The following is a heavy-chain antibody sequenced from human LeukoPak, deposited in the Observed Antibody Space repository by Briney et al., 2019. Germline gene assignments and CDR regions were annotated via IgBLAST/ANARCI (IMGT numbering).Heavy chain of an antibody. J-gene: IGHJ4*02. CDR2: IKQDGSEK. CDR1: GFTFSSYW. Sequence: PPGGSLRLSCAASGFTFSSYWMSWVRQAPGKGLEWVANIKQDGSEKYYVDSVEGRFTISRDNAKNSLYLQMNSLRAEDTAVYYCARDRSGYDTYFDYWGQGTLVTVSS. D-gene: IGHD5-12*01. V-gene: IGHV3-7*01. CDR3: ARDRSGYDTYFDY.